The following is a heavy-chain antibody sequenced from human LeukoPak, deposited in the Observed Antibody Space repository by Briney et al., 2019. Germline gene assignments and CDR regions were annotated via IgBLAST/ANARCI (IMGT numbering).Heavy chain of an antibody. CDR2: ISSSSSYI. V-gene: IGHV3-21*01. CDR1: VFTFSSYS. J-gene: IGHJ6*02. Sequence: GGSLRLSCAASVFTFSSYSMNWVRQAPGRGLEWVSSISSSSSYIYYAESVKGRFTISRDNAKNSLYLQMNSLRDEDTAVYCCARELAVTTVPYYYYGMDVWGQGTTVTVSS. CDR3: ARELAVTTVPYYYYGMDV. D-gene: IGHD4-17*01.